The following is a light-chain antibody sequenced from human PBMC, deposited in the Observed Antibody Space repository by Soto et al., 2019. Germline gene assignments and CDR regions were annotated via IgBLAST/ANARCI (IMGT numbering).Light chain of an antibody. CDR2: DAS. CDR1: QSVSSGY. Sequence: EIVLTQSPGTLSLSPGEIATLSCRASQSVSSGYLAWYQQRPGQAPRLLMYDASIRVTGIPDRFIGSGSGTDFTLTISRLEPEDFAVYYCQQYGNSPPFSFGQGTKLEIK. J-gene: IGKJ2*03. CDR3: QQYGNSPPFS. V-gene: IGKV3-20*01.